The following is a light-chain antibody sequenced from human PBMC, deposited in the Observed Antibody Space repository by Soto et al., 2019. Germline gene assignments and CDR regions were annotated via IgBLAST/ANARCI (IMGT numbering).Light chain of an antibody. V-gene: IGKV1-5*01. CDR1: QTITNY. CDR3: QQYETFSGT. CDR2: DAS. J-gene: IGKJ1*01. Sequence: DIQMTQSPSSLSASVGDRVTITCRASQTITNYLNWYQQQSGKAPKLLIYDASALPRGVPSRFSGSGSGTKFTLTIASLQPDDFATYYCQQYETFSGTFGPGTKVDIK.